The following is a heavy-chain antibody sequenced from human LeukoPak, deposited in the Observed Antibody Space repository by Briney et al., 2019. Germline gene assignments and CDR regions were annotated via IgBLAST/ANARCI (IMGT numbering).Heavy chain of an antibody. CDR2: IWYDGSNK. J-gene: IGHJ4*02. D-gene: IGHD6-19*01. CDR1: GFTFSSYG. V-gene: IGHV3-33*01. CDR3: ARDWAVAGSFDY. Sequence: GGSLRLSCAASGFTFSSYGMHWVRQAPGKGLEWVAVIWYDGSNKYYADSVKGRFTISRDNSKNTLYLQMNSLRAENTAVYYCARDWAVAGSFDYWGQGTLVTVSS.